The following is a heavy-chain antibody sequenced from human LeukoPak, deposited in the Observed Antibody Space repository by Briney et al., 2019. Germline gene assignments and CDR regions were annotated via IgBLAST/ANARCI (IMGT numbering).Heavy chain of an antibody. CDR2: INHSGST. V-gene: IGHV4-34*01. Sequence: PSETLSLTCTVSGGSISNFYWSLIRQPPGKGLEWIGEINHSGSTNYSPSLKSRVTISLDTSKNQFSLKLSSVTAADAAVYYCARGRGGNSGDSWGQGTLVTVSS. D-gene: IGHD4-23*01. CDR1: GGSISNFY. CDR3: ARGRGGNSGDS. J-gene: IGHJ4*02.